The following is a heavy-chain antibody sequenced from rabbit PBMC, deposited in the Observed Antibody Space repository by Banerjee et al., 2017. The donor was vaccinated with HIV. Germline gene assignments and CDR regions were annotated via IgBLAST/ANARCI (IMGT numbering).Heavy chain of an antibody. J-gene: IGHJ4*01. D-gene: IGHD6-1*01. V-gene: IGHV1S45*01. CDR3: ARGLSGYAGYGYAGYFNL. Sequence: QEQLKETGGGLVQPEGSLTLTCTASGFSFSTNYYMCWVRQAPGKGLEWIAYIYPDYGRTDYASWVNGRFTISLDNAQNTVFLQMTSLTAADTATYFCARGLSGYAGYGYAGYFNLWGPGTLVTVS. CDR1: GFSFSTNYY. CDR2: IYPDYGRT.